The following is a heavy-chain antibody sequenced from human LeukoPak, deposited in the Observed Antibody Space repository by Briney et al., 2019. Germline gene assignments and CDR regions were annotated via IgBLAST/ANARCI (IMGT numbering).Heavy chain of an antibody. Sequence: SVTVSCKASGGTFSSYAICWVRQAPGQGLEWMGGIIPIFGTANYAQEFQGRVTITADESTSTAYMELSSLRSEDTAVYYCARGDYSSGWYYFDYWGQGTLVTVSS. CDR1: GGTFSSYA. D-gene: IGHD6-19*01. CDR2: IIPIFGTA. CDR3: ARGDYSSGWYYFDY. V-gene: IGHV1-69*01. J-gene: IGHJ4*02.